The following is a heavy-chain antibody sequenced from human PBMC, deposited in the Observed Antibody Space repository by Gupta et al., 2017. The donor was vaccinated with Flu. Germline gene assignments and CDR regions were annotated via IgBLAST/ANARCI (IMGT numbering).Heavy chain of an antibody. CDR2: INPDSGDT. CDR1: YF. Sequence: YFMHWVRQAPGQGLEWMGRINPDSGDTNYARKFQGRVTMTRDTSISTAYMEVSGLRSDDTAVYYCARRQLVHYYFDYWGQGTLVTVPS. J-gene: IGHJ4*02. V-gene: IGHV1-2*06. D-gene: IGHD6-6*01. CDR3: ARRQLVHYYFDY.